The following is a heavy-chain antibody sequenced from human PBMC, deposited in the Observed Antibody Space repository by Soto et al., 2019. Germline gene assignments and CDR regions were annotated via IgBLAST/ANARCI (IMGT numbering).Heavy chain of an antibody. J-gene: IGHJ4*02. Sequence: TLSLTCTVSGGSISSYDWSWIRQPPGKGLEWIGYIYYSGSTNYNPSLKSRVTISVDTSKNTLYLQMNSLRAEDTAVYYCARDGLLWFGELSPYYFDYWGQGTLVTVSS. D-gene: IGHD3-10*01. CDR2: IYYSGST. CDR1: GGSISSYD. V-gene: IGHV4-59*01. CDR3: ARDGLLWFGELSPYYFDY.